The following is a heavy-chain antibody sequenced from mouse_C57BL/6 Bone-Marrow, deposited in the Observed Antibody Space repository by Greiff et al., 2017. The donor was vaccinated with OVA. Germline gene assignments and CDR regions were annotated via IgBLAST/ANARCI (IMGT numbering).Heavy chain of an antibody. J-gene: IGHJ1*03. CDR3: ARQGVPHWYFDV. V-gene: IGHV5-6*01. CDR2: ISSGGSYT. Sequence: EVKVVESGGDLVKPGGSLKLSCAASGFTFSSYGMSWVRQTPDKRLEWVATISSGGSYTYYPDSVKGRFTISRDNAKNTLYLQMSSLKSEDTAMYYCARQGVPHWYFDVWGTGTTVTVSS. CDR1: GFTFSSYG.